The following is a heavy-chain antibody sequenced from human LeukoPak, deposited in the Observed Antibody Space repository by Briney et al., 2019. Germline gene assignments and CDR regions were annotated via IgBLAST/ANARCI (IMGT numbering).Heavy chain of an antibody. D-gene: IGHD2-2*01. CDR2: ISAYNGNT. J-gene: IGHJ5*02. CDR1: GYTFTSYG. CDR3: APTPYCSSTSCYYWFDP. V-gene: IGHV1-18*01. Sequence: GASVKVSCKASGYTFTSYGISWVRQAPGQGLEWMGWISAYNGNTNYAQKLQGRVTMTTDTSTSTAYMELRSLRSDDTAVYYCAPTPYCSSTSCYYWFDPWGQGTLVTVSS.